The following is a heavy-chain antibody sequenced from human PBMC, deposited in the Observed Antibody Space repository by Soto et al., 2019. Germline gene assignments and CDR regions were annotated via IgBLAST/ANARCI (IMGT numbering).Heavy chain of an antibody. CDR2: IRSKANSYAT. V-gene: IGHV3-73*01. Sequence: GGSLRLSCAASGFTFSGSAMHWVRQTSGKGLEWVGRIRSKANSYATAYAASVKGRFTISRDDSKNTAYLQMNSLKTEDTAVYYCTRLPSIAVAGDFDIRGQGTMVTVSS. CDR1: GFTFSGSA. CDR3: TRLPSIAVAGDFDI. D-gene: IGHD6-19*01. J-gene: IGHJ3*02.